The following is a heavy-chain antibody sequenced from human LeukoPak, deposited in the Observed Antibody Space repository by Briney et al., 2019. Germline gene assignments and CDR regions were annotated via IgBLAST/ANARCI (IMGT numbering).Heavy chain of an antibody. V-gene: IGHV3-7*03. Sequence: GGSLRLSCTASGFIFDNYWMTWVRQAPGKGLEWVANIKYDGSEKYYVDSVKGRFTISRDNAKNSLYLQMNSLRADDTAVYYCARGLTPVYWGQGTLVTVSS. D-gene: IGHD2-8*01. CDR1: GFIFDNYW. J-gene: IGHJ4*02. CDR3: ARGLTPVY. CDR2: IKYDGSEK.